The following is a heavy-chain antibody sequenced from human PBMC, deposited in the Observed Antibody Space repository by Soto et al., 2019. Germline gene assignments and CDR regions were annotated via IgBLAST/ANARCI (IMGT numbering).Heavy chain of an antibody. D-gene: IGHD6-19*01. J-gene: IGHJ3*02. V-gene: IGHV4-39*01. Sequence: QLQLQESGPGLVKPSETLSLTCTVSGGSISSSSYYWGWIRQPPGKGLEWIGSIYYSGSTYYNPSLKSRVTISVDTSKNQFSLKLSSVTAADTAVYYCARQPWQWLVLRNAFDIWGQGTMVTVSS. CDR2: IYYSGST. CDR1: GGSISSSSYY. CDR3: ARQPWQWLVLRNAFDI.